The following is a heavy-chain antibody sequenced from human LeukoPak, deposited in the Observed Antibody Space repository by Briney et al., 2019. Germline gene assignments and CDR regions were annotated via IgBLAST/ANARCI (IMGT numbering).Heavy chain of an antibody. CDR3: ARKSPISGIGRAALD. CDR2: INSDGSST. D-gene: IGHD3-9*01. V-gene: IGHV3-74*01. Sequence: GGSLRLSCAASGFTFSSYWMRWVRQAPGKGLVWVSRINSDGSSTSYADSVKGRFTISRDNAKNTLYLQMNSLRAEDTAVYYCARKSPISGIGRAALDWGQGTLVTVSS. CDR1: GFTFSSYW. J-gene: IGHJ4*02.